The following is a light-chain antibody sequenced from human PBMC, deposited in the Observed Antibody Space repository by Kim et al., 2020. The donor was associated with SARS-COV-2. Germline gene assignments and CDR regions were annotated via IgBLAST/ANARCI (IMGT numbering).Light chain of an antibody. J-gene: IGLJ1*01. CDR3: QVWDRSTDHFV. V-gene: IGLV3-21*04. CDR1: NIGSKS. Sequence: SYELTQPPSVSVAPGKTARITCGGNNIGSKSLHWYQQKPGQAPVLVIYYDSDRPSGIPERFSGSNSGNTPTLTISRVEAGVGADYYCQVWDRSTDHFVF. CDR2: YDS.